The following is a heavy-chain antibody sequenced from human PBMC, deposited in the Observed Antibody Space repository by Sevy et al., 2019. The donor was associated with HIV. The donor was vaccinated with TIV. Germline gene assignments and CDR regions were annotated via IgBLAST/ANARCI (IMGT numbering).Heavy chain of an antibody. CDR1: GGSISRSTYY. CDR2: IYYSGST. D-gene: IGHD6-19*01. Sequence: SENLSLTCTVSGGSISRSTYYWGWIRQPPGKGLEWIASIYYSGSTYYNVSLESRVTISVDMSKNQFSLRLSSVTAADTAVYYCARHGRIAVATLDYWGQGTLVTVSS. J-gene: IGHJ4*01. V-gene: IGHV4-39*01. CDR3: ARHGRIAVATLDY.